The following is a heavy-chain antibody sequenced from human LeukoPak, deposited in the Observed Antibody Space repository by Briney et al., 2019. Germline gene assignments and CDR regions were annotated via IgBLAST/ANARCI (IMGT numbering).Heavy chain of an antibody. CDR1: GGSISSYY. CDR2: IYYSGGT. Sequence: SETLSLTCTFSGGSISSYYWNWIRQPPGKGLDWIGYIYYSGGTNYNPSLESRVTISLDTSKNQFSLKLSSVTAADTAVYYCARHNLPAEWGEGFDYWGQGTLVTVSS. J-gene: IGHJ4*02. CDR3: ARHNLPAEWGEGFDY. D-gene: IGHD1-26*01. V-gene: IGHV4-59*01.